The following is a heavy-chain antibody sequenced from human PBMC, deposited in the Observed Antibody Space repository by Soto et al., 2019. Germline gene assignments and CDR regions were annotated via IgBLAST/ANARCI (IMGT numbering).Heavy chain of an antibody. CDR2: IIPIFGTA. J-gene: IGHJ4*02. CDR1: GGTFSSYA. D-gene: IGHD3-22*01. V-gene: IGHV1-69*06. Sequence: QVQLVQSGAEVKKPGSSVKVSCKASGGTFSSYAISWVRQAPGQGLEWMGGIIPIFGTANSAQKFQGRVTITADKTTSPAYMELSSLRSEDRAVYYCARNPPYYYDSSGYFPDWGQGTLVTVSS. CDR3: ARNPPYYYDSSGYFPD.